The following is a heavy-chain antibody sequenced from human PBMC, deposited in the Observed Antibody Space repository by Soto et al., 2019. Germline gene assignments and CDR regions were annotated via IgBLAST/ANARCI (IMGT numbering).Heavy chain of an antibody. Sequence: GGSLRLSCAASGFTFSSYWMHWVRQAPGKGLVWVSRIDSDGTTTSYADSVKGRFTISRDNAKNTLYVQMNSLRAEDTAVYYCAREKSGRAATGTQTYYGMDVWGQGTTVTVSS. CDR1: GFTFSSYW. CDR3: AREKSGRAATGTQTYYGMDV. J-gene: IGHJ6*02. V-gene: IGHV3-74*01. D-gene: IGHD6-13*01. CDR2: IDSDGTTT.